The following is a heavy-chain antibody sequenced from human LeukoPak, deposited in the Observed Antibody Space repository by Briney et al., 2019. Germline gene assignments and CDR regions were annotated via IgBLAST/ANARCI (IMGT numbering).Heavy chain of an antibody. V-gene: IGHV1-24*01. D-gene: IGHD5-24*01. Sequence: ASVKVSCKVSGYTLTELSMHWVRQAPGKGLEWMGGFDPEDGETIYAQKFQGRVTMTTDTSTSTAYMELRSLRSDDTAVYYCARDFGDGYNLPFDYWGQGTLVTVSS. J-gene: IGHJ4*02. CDR3: ARDFGDGYNLPFDY. CDR2: FDPEDGET. CDR1: GYTLTELS.